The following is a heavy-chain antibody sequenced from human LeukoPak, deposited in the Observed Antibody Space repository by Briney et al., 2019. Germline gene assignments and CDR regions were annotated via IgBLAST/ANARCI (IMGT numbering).Heavy chain of an antibody. Sequence: ASVKVSCKASGYTFTGYYMHWVRQAPGQGLEWMGWINPNSGGTNYAQKFQGRVTMTRDTSISTAYMELRSLRSDDTAVYYCARTEAVAGPDYWGQGTLVTVSS. CDR1: GYTFTGYY. D-gene: IGHD6-19*01. CDR2: INPNSGGT. V-gene: IGHV1-2*02. CDR3: ARTEAVAGPDY. J-gene: IGHJ4*02.